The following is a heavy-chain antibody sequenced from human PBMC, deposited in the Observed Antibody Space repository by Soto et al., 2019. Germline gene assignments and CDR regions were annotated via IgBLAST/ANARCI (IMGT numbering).Heavy chain of an antibody. CDR1: GGSISSYY. V-gene: IGHV4-59*08. D-gene: IGHD1-1*01. CDR3: ARLGGNGYYMDV. Sequence: SETLSLTCTVSGGSISSYYWSWIRRPPGKGLEWIGYIYYSGSTNYNPSLKSRVTMSVDTSKNQFSLKVSSVTAADTAVYYCARLGGNGYYMDVWGKGTTVTVSS. CDR2: IYYSGST. J-gene: IGHJ6*03.